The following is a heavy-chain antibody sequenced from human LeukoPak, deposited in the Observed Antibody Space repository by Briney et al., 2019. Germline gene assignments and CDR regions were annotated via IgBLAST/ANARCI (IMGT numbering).Heavy chain of an antibody. J-gene: IGHJ2*01. CDR1: GFTFSNHG. V-gene: IGHV3-74*01. Sequence: PGGSLRLSCAASGFTFSNHGMNWVRQAPGKGLVWVSTINSDGSSTTYADSVKGRFTISRDNAKNTLYLQMNSLRVEDTVVYYCARGPPWYFDLWGRGTLVTVSS. CDR3: ARGPPWYFDL. CDR2: INSDGSST. D-gene: IGHD6-25*01.